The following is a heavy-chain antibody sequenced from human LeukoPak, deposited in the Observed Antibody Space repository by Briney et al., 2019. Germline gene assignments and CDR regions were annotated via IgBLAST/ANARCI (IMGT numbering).Heavy chain of an antibody. CDR2: INHSGST. CDR1: GGSFSGYY. CDR3: ARGPLYSGYDYGFDY. V-gene: IGHV4-34*01. Sequence: SETLSLTCTVYGGSFSGYYWSWIRQPPGKGLEWIGEINHSGSTNYNPSLKSRVTISVDTSKNQFSLKLSSVTAADTAVYYCARGPLYSGYDYGFDYWGQGTLVTVSS. J-gene: IGHJ4*02. D-gene: IGHD5-12*01.